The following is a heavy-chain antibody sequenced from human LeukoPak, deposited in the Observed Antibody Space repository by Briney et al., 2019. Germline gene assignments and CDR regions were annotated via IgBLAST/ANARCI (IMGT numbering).Heavy chain of an antibody. V-gene: IGHV4-38-2*02. CDR2: IYHSGST. Sequence: SETLSLTCTVSGGSISSGYYWGWIRQPPGKGLEWIGSIYHSGSTYYNPSLKSRVTISVDTSKNQFSLKLSSVTAADTAVYYCARVSRAAAAPYYFDYWGQGTLVTVSS. CDR3: ARVSRAAAAPYYFDY. D-gene: IGHD6-13*01. CDR1: GGSISSGYY. J-gene: IGHJ4*02.